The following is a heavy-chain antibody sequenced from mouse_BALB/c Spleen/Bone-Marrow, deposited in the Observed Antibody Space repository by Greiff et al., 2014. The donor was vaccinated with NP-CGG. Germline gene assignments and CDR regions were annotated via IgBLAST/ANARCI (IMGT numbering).Heavy chain of an antibody. CDR1: GYSITSGYN. CDR3: ARDYDYPWFSY. Sequence: VQLKESGPDLVKPSQSLSLTCTVTGYSITSGYNWHWIRQFPGNKLEWMGYIHYSGSTDYNPSLKSRISINRDTSKNQFFLQLISVTTDDTSTYYCARDYDYPWFSYWGQGTLVTVSA. D-gene: IGHD2-4*01. CDR2: IHYSGST. V-gene: IGHV3-1*02. J-gene: IGHJ3*01.